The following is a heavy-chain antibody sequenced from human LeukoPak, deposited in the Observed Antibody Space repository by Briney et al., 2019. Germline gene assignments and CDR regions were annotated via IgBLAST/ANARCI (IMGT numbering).Heavy chain of an antibody. Sequence: SETLSLTCTVSGGSISSYYWSWIRQPAGKGLEWIGRIYTSGSTNYNPSLKSRVTMSVDTSKNQFSLKLSSVTAADTAVYYCAGITMVRGVSYYYYYMDVWGKGTTVTISS. D-gene: IGHD3-10*01. CDR2: IYTSGST. J-gene: IGHJ6*03. V-gene: IGHV4-4*07. CDR1: GGSISSYY. CDR3: AGITMVRGVSYYYYYMDV.